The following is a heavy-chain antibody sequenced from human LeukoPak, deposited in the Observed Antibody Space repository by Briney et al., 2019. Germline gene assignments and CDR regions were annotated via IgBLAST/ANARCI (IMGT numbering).Heavy chain of an antibody. CDR3: ARGTHQTGTPDY. J-gene: IGHJ4*02. CDR1: GYTFTGYY. V-gene: IGHV1-3*01. Sequence: GASVKVSCKASGYTFTGYYMHWVRQAPGQRLEWMGWINAGNGNTKYSQKFQGRVTITRDTSASTAYMELSSLRSEDTAVYYCARGTHQTGTPDYWGQGTLVTVSS. CDR2: INAGNGNT. D-gene: IGHD1-1*01.